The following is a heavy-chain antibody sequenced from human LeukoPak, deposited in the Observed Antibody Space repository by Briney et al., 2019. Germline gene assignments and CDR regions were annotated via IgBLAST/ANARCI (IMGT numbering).Heavy chain of an antibody. V-gene: IGHV3-7*01. CDR2: IKGDGSEK. CDR3: ASCRVSHGMDV. Sequence: GGSLRLSCAASGFTFSTYWMAWVRQAPGKGLEWVANIKGDGSEKYHGDSVTGRFTISRDNAKNSLYLQMNSLRAEDTAIYYCASCRVSHGMDVWGQGTTVTVSS. CDR1: GFTFSTYW. D-gene: IGHD2-15*01. J-gene: IGHJ6*02.